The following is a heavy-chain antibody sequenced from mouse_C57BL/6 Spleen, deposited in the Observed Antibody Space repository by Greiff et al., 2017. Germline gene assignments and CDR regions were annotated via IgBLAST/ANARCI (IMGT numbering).Heavy chain of an antibody. J-gene: IGHJ3*01. CDR1: VYSISRCYS. V-gene: IGHV3-6*01. CDR2: ISYNGSH. CDR3: ARGDYGGIAY. D-gene: IGHD2-4*01. Sequence: EVKFVESGPRLVNPSQSLSLTCSVTVYSISRCYSWNWFRQFPGNKLEWMGYISYNGSHNYNPSLKNRSSSTRDTYKNQFLLKWNSVTTEDTATYYWARGDYGGIAYWGQGTLVTVSA.